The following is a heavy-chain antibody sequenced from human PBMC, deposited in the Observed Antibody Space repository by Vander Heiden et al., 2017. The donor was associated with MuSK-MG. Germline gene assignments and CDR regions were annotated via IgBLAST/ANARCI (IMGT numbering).Heavy chain of an antibody. V-gene: IGHV3-48*01. CDR3: ARSYPDY. Sequence: EVQLVESGGGLVQPGGSLRLSCAASGFTFSNYNMNWLRQAPGKGLEWISYIRSSSDTIYYADSVKGRFTISRDNAKNLLFLQMNSLRVEDTAVYYCARSYPDYWGQGTLVTVSS. CDR2: IRSSSDTI. J-gene: IGHJ4*02. CDR1: GFTFSNYN.